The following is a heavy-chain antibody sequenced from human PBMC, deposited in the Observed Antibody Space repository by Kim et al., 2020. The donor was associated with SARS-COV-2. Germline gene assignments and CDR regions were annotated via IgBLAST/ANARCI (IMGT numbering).Heavy chain of an antibody. CDR1: GGSISSYY. CDR2: IYYSGSA. J-gene: IGHJ6*03. CDR3: ARRSIAAAGPLLYYYYYMDV. D-gene: IGHD6-13*01. Sequence: SETLSLTCTVSGGSISSYYWSWIRQPPGKGLEWIGYIYYSGSANYNPSLKSRVTIPVDTSKNQFSLKLSSVTAADTAVYYCARRSIAAAGPLLYYYYYMDVWGKGTTVTVSS. V-gene: IGHV4-59*08.